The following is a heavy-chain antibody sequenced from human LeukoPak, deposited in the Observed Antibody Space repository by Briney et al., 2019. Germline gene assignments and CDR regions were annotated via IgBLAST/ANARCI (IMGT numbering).Heavy chain of an antibody. CDR3: ARTSDFDY. V-gene: IGHV1-2*02. J-gene: IGHJ4*02. CDR1: GYIFTAYY. Sequence: ASVKVSCKASGYIFTAYYIHWVRQAPGQGLEWMGWINPNTGGTNYTQKFQGRVTMTRDTSIGTACMELSRLRSDDTAVYYCARTSDFDYWGQGTLVTVSS. CDR2: INPNTGGT.